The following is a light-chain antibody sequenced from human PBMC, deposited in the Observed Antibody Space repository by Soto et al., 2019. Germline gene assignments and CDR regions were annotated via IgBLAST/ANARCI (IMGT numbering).Light chain of an antibody. J-gene: IGKJ1*01. CDR3: QQYGGSRWT. V-gene: IGKV3-20*01. CDR2: GAS. CDR1: QSVSSTY. Sequence: EIVLTQSPGTLSLSPGERATLSCRASQSVSSTYLAWYQQKPGQAPRLLIHGASNRATGIPDRFSGGGSGTDFTLTISRLEPEDFAVYYCQQYGGSRWTFGQGTKVDIK.